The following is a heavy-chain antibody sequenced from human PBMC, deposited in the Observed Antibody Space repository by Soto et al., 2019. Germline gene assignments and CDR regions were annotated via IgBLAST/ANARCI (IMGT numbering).Heavy chain of an antibody. V-gene: IGHV3-30*18. J-gene: IGHJ6*02. CDR1: GFTFSSYG. D-gene: IGHD3-22*01. Sequence: QVQLVESGGGVVQPGRSLRLSCAASGFTFSSYGMHWVRQAPGKGLEWVAVISYDGSNKYYADSVKGRFTISRDNSKNTLYLQMNSLRAEDTAVYYCAKGRYDSSGYRPRYYGMDVWGQGTTVTVSS. CDR3: AKGRYDSSGYRPRYYGMDV. CDR2: ISYDGSNK.